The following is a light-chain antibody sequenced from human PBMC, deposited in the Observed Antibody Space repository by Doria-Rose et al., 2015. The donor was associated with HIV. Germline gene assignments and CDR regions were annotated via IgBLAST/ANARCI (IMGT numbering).Light chain of an antibody. J-gene: IGLJ2*01. Sequence: SSDVGYYKYVSWYQQYPGKAPKLIISDVTKRPSGVSDRLSGSKSGNTASLTISGLQAEDEAEYFCSSYTSGTSFVFGGGTKLTV. CDR3: SSYTSGTSFV. V-gene: IGLV2-14*03. CDR2: DVT. CDR1: SSDVGYYKY.